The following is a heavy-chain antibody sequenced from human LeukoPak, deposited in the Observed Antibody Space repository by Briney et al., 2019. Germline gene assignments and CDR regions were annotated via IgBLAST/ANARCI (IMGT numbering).Heavy chain of an antibody. Sequence: ASVTVSCKASGYTFTSYGISWVRQAPGQGLEWMGWISAYNGNTNYAQKLQGRITMTTDTSTSTAYMELRSLRSDDTAVYYCARGYSSSWYAPYYFDYWGQGTLVTVSS. V-gene: IGHV1-18*01. CDR3: ARGYSSSWYAPYYFDY. D-gene: IGHD6-13*01. J-gene: IGHJ4*02. CDR1: GYTFTSYG. CDR2: ISAYNGNT.